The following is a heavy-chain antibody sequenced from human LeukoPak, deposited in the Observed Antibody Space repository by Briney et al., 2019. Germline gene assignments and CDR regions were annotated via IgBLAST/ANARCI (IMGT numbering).Heavy chain of an antibody. Sequence: GGSLRLSCAASGFTFRSYCMHWVRQAPGEGLEWVAFIRYDGNSNYYADSVKGRFTISRDNFRSTLYLQMKSLRAEDTAVYYCAKEEVISGNHGVYFDYWGQGTLVTVSS. CDR3: AKEEVISGNHGVYFDY. CDR2: IRYDGNSN. D-gene: IGHD3-22*01. J-gene: IGHJ4*02. CDR1: GFTFRSYC. V-gene: IGHV3-30*02.